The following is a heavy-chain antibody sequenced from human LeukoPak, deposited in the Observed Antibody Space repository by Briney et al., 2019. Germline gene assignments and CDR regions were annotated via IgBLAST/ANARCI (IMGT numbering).Heavy chain of an antibody. D-gene: IGHD3-22*01. CDR1: GFTFTTYG. J-gene: IGHJ6*03. CDR2: ISYDGNNK. V-gene: IGHV3-30*18. Sequence: PGGSLRLSCAASGFTFTTYGMHWVRQAPGKGLEWVAVISYDGNNKYYADSVKDRFTISRGTSKNTVYLQMNSLSVEDTAVYYCAKDGRYYNSGHYPGVFYYYYYMDVWGKGTTVTVSS. CDR3: AKDGRYYNSGHYPGVFYYYYYMDV.